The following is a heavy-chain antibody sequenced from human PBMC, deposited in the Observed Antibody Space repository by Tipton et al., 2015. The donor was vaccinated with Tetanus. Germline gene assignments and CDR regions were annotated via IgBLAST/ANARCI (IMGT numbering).Heavy chain of an antibody. CDR3: ASTDIVGAPPGY. D-gene: IGHD1-26*01. CDR1: GFTFSSYA. J-gene: IGHJ4*02. CDR2: ISYDGSNK. Sequence: SLRLSCAASGFTFSSYAMHWVRQAPGKGLEWVAVISYDGSNKYYADSVKGRFTISRDNSKNTLYLQMNSLRAEDTAVYYCASTDIVGAPPGYWGQGTLVTVSS. V-gene: IGHV3-30*04.